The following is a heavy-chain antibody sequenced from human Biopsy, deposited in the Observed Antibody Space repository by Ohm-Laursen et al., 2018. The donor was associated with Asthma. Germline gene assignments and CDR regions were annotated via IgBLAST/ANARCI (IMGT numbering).Heavy chain of an antibody. J-gene: IGHJ6*02. Sequence: ASVKVSCNTSGYTFNSAGITWVRQAPGQGLEWMGWISVYKGNTKVAQKLQDRVTMITDTSTSTAYMELRSLRSDDTAVYFCARAVDYSHYYGIDVWGQGTTVTVS. CDR3: ARAVDYSHYYGIDV. V-gene: IGHV1-18*01. CDR2: ISVYKGNT. CDR1: GYTFNSAG. D-gene: IGHD3-10*01.